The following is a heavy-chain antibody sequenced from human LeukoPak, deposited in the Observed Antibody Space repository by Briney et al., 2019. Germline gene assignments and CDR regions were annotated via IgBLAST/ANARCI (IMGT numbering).Heavy chain of an antibody. CDR2: INPSGGST. J-gene: IGHJ4*02. Sequence: ASVKVSCKASGYTFTSYYMHWVRQAPGQGLEWMGIINPSGGSTSYAQKFQGRVTMTRDTSTSTVYMELSSLRSEDTAVYYCARDFWSGSPLRGPIDYWGQGTLVTVSS. CDR3: ARDFWSGSPLRGPIDY. V-gene: IGHV1-46*01. D-gene: IGHD3-3*01. CDR1: GYTFTSYY.